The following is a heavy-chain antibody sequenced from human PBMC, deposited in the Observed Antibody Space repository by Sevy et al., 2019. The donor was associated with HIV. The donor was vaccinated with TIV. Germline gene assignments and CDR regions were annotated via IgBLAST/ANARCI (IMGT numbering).Heavy chain of an antibody. CDR3: ARERCSKPHDY. CDR1: GFTFSNYA. CDR2: FSFGCGKI. Sequence: GGCLRLSCAASGFTFSNYAMSWVRQAPGKGLEWVSTFSFGCGKINYADSVKGRFTISRDNSKNTLYLQMNSLGAEDTALYYCARERCSKPHDYWGQGTPVSVSS. J-gene: IGHJ4*02. V-gene: IGHV3-23*01. D-gene: IGHD2-2*01.